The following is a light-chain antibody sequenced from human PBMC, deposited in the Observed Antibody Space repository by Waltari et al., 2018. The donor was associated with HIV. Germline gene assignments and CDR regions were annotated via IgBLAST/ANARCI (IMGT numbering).Light chain of an antibody. Sequence: QSVLTQPPSASGTPGQRVTISCSGSSSTIGSNYVYWYQQLPGTAHKLLIYVNIQWPSWVPDRVSGAKSGTSASLAISGLRSEDEADYYCAAWDASLSAWVFGGGTKLTVL. V-gene: IGLV1-47*01. CDR2: VNI. J-gene: IGLJ3*02. CDR1: SSTIGSNY. CDR3: AAWDASLSAWV.